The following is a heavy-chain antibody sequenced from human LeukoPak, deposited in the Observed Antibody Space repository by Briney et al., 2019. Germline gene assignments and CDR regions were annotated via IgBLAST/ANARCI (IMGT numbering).Heavy chain of an antibody. CDR2: IYYIGST. Sequence: PSETLSLTCTVSGVSISSYYWSWIRQPPGKGLEWIGYIYYIGSTNYNPSLKSRVTISLDTSKNQFSLRLSSVTAADTALYYCGRHGGSGYYYTPFNIWGQGTMVTVSS. V-gene: IGHV4-59*08. J-gene: IGHJ3*02. CDR1: GVSISSYY. D-gene: IGHD3-22*01. CDR3: GRHGGSGYYYTPFNI.